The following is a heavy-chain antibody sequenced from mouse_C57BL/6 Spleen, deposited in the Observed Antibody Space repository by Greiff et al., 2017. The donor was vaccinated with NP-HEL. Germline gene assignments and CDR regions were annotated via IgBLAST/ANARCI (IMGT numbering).Heavy chain of an antibody. CDR2: IYPGSGSN. V-gene: IGHV1-55*01. CDR1: GYTFTSYW. J-gene: IGHJ4*01. D-gene: IGHD4-1*01. Sequence: VQLQQSGAELVKPGASVKMSCKASGYTFTSYWITWVKQRPGQGLEWIGDIYPGSGSNNYNEKFKSKATLTVDTYSSTATMQRSSLTSEDAAVYYCARRTGTYYYAMDYWGQGTSVTVSS. CDR3: ARRTGTYYYAMDY.